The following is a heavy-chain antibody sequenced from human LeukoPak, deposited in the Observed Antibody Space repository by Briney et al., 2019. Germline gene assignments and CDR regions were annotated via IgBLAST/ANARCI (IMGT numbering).Heavy chain of an antibody. CDR3: ARDSRKYYYDSSGNYYYGMDV. Sequence: SETLSLTCAVYGGSFSGYYWSWIRQPPGKGLEWIGEINHSGSTNYNPSLKSRVTISVDTSKNQFSLKLSSVTAADTAVYYCARDSRKYYYDSSGNYYYGMDVWGQGTTVTVSS. D-gene: IGHD3-22*01. V-gene: IGHV4-34*01. J-gene: IGHJ6*02. CDR2: INHSGST. CDR1: GGSFSGYY.